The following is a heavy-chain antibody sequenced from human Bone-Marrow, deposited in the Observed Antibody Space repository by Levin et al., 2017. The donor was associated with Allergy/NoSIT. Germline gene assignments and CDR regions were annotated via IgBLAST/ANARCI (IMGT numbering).Heavy chain of an antibody. Sequence: ASVKISCKATGYSFSRYDINWVRQATGQGPEWMGWLNPNSGNTVLAQKFQGRVTLTRNTSISTAYLELSSLRDDDTALYYCARGLLLYPHAFDIWGQGTVVTVSS. J-gene: IGHJ3*02. V-gene: IGHV1-8*01. CDR3: ARGLLLYPHAFDI. D-gene: IGHD2-2*02. CDR1: GYSFSRYD. CDR2: LNPNSGNT.